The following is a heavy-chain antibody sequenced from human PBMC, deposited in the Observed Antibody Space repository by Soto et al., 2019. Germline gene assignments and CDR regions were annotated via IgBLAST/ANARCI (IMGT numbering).Heavy chain of an antibody. Sequence: GGSLRLSCAASGFTFSSCAMSWIRQAPAKGLEWVSAIRDSDSGGTTYYADSVKGRFTISRDDSKNTLYLQMSSLRAEDTAMYYCAKVRVGIDVDFDYWGQGALVTVSS. CDR3: AKVRVGIDVDFDY. J-gene: IGHJ4*02. V-gene: IGHV3-23*01. CDR1: GFTFSSCA. D-gene: IGHD2-21*01. CDR2: IRDSDSGGTT.